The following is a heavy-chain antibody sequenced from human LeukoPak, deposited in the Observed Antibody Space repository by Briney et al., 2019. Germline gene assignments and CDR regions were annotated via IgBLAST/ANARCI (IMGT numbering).Heavy chain of an antibody. D-gene: IGHD3-22*01. Sequence: ASVKVSCKASGYTFTRYGINWVRQAPGQGLEWMGWISAYNGNTNYAQKLQDRVTMTTDTSTSTAYMELRSLRSDDTAVYYCARSRDYYDPPDYWGQGTLVTVSS. J-gene: IGHJ4*02. CDR2: ISAYNGNT. V-gene: IGHV1-18*01. CDR3: ARSRDYYDPPDY. CDR1: GYTFTRYG.